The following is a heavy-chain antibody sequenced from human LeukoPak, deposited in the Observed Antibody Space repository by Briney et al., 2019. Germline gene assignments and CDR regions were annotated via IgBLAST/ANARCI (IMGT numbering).Heavy chain of an antibody. V-gene: IGHV3-23*01. Sequence: GGSLRLSCAASGFTFTKFSMSWVRQAPGKGLEWVSSIGSSGSSTYYADSVKGRFTISRDNSKNTLSLQMNSLRAEDTAVYYCARARSTYYDSSGYRILAYDYWGQGTLVTVSP. D-gene: IGHD3-22*01. CDR2: IGSSGSST. J-gene: IGHJ4*02. CDR1: GFTFTKFS. CDR3: ARARSTYYDSSGYRILAYDY.